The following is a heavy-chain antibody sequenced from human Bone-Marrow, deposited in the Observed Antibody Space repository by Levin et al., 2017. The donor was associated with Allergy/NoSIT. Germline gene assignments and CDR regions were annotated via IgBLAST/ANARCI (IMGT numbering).Heavy chain of an antibody. CDR1: GFSFSSYE. CDR2: ISSRNTTM. J-gene: IGHJ4*02. V-gene: IGHV3-48*03. Sequence: GGSLRLSCAASGFSFSSYEMNWVRQAPGKGLEWVSYISSRNTTMYYADSVKGRFTISRDNAENSLYLQMNSLRAEDTAIYYCAREGLFMVRVFDYWGRGALVTVSS. CDR3: AREGLFMVRVFDY. D-gene: IGHD3-10*01.